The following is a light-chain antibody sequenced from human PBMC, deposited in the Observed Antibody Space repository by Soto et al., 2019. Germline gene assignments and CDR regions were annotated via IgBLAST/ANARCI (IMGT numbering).Light chain of an antibody. V-gene: IGKV1-39*01. J-gene: IGKJ1*01. CDR3: QQTYSALWT. Sequence: DIQMTQSPXSXXXXXXXRVTIXCXASXXXTTYLNWYQQKPGKAPKLLIYAASSLHSGVPSRFSGSGSGTDFTLTISSLQPEDXAAYXCQQTYSALWTFGQGTKLEIK. CDR1: XXXTTY. CDR2: AAS.